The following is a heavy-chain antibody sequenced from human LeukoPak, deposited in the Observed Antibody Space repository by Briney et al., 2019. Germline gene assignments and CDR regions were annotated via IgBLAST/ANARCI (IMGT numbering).Heavy chain of an antibody. CDR3: ARGLSRWSGRDY. CDR1: GYIFTNYG. D-gene: IGHD4-23*01. V-gene: IGHV1-8*02. Sequence: ASVKVSCKASGYIFTNYGFGWVRQAPGQGLEWMGWMNPNSGNTGYAQKFQGRATMTRNTSISTAYMELSSLRSEDTAVYYCARGLSRWSGRDYWGQGTLVTVSS. CDR2: MNPNSGNT. J-gene: IGHJ4*02.